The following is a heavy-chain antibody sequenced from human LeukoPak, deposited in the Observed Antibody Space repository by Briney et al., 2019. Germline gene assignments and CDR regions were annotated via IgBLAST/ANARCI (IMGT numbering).Heavy chain of an antibody. Sequence: GGSLRLSCAASGFTFSSYSMNWVRQAPGKGLEWVSSISSSSSYIYYADSVKGRFTISRDNAKNSLYLQMNSLRAEDTAVYYCAKVRTMVRGVIMAFDYWGQGTLVTVSS. CDR1: GFTFSSYS. D-gene: IGHD3-10*01. J-gene: IGHJ4*02. V-gene: IGHV3-21*04. CDR2: ISSSSSYI. CDR3: AKVRTMVRGVIMAFDY.